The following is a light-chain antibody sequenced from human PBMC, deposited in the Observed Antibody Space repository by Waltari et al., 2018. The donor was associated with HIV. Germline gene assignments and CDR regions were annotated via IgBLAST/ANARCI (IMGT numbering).Light chain of an antibody. V-gene: IGLV1-47*01. CDR3: AGLEDSLSAVL. CDR1: SSNIGRKS. J-gene: IGLJ2*01. Sequence: QSVLTQPPSASGTPGQRVTISCSGSSSNIGRKSVYSYQHLPGTAPKFLMYKNNPGPAGVPDRFAASKTGTAASPAFSGLRSETESNYYCAGLEDSLSAVLFCRGTNLCVL. CDR2: KNN.